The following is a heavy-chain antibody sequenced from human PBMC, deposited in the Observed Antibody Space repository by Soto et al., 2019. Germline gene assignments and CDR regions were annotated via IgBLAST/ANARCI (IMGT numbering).Heavy chain of an antibody. CDR3: ARGRDSSSWYWFDP. J-gene: IGHJ5*02. CDR1: GGSFSGYD. Sequence: PSETLSLTCAVYGGSFSGYDLSWIRPPPGKGLEWIGEINHSGSTNYNPSLKSRVTISVDTSKNQFSLKLSSVTAADTAVYYCARGRDSSSWYWFDPWGQGTLVTVSS. CDR2: INHSGST. V-gene: IGHV4-34*01. D-gene: IGHD6-13*01.